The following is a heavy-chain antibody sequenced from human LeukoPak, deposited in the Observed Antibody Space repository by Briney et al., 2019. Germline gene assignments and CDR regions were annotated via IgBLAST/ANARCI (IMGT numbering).Heavy chain of an antibody. V-gene: IGHV3-7*01. CDR1: ALTFSDNW. D-gene: IGHD2-15*01. J-gene: IGHJ4*02. CDR3: ASTFRYCGGGSCAL. CDR2: IKTDGGHQ. Sequence: GCLRLYCAASALTFSDNWMSWVRQAPGKGLEWVANIKTDGGHQNYVGSVKGRFTIYSDNHNNQLYLQMNRLRAEDTAIYYCASTFRYCGGGSCALGGQGALVTVSS.